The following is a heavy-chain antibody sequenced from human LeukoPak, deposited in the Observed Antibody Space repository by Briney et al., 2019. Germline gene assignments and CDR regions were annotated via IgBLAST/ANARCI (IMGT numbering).Heavy chain of an antibody. CDR2: ISGSSNNI. CDR3: ARVGADGSGFLFDY. V-gene: IGHV3-21*01. Sequence: PGGSLRLSCAASGFTFSIYSMDWVRQAPGKGLEWVSSISGSSNNIYYADSVKGRFTISRDNAKNSLYLQMNNLRAEDTAVYYCARVGADGSGFLFDYWGQGTLVTVSS. J-gene: IGHJ4*02. D-gene: IGHD3-10*01. CDR1: GFTFSIYS.